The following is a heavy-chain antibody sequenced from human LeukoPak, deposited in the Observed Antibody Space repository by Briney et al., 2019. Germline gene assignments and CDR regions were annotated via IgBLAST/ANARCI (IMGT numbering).Heavy chain of an antibody. J-gene: IGHJ4*02. D-gene: IGHD2-21*02. V-gene: IGHV1-2*02. Sequence: GASVKVSCKASGYTFTGYYMHWVRQAPGQGLEWMGWINPNSGGTNYAQKFQERVTITRDMSTSTAYMELSSLRSEDTAVYYCAADCGGDCYSFDYWGQGTLVTVSS. CDR1: GYTFTGYY. CDR2: INPNSGGT. CDR3: AADCGGDCYSFDY.